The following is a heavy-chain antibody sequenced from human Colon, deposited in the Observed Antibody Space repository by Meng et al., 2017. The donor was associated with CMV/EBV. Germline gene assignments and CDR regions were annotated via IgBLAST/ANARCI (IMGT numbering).Heavy chain of an antibody. D-gene: IGHD6-19*01. J-gene: IGHJ5*01. Sequence: EVSCKTSGYTFTHNMIHWARLAPGQGLEWMGIINPNDDTKYYTQKFQGRITMTRDTSTSTVYMELSSLRSEDAAVYYCARDRLIPDSWGQGTLVTVSS. CDR1: GYTFTHNM. V-gene: IGHV1-46*01. CDR2: INPNDDTK. CDR3: ARDRLIPDS.